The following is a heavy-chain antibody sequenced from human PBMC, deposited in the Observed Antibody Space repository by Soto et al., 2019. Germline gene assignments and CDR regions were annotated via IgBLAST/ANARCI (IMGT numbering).Heavy chain of an antibody. D-gene: IGHD4-17*01. J-gene: IGHJ3*02. CDR1: GFTFSSYA. CDR2: ISGSGGST. Sequence: GGSLRLSCAASGFTFSSYAMSWVRQAPGKGLEWVSAISGSGGSTYYADSVKGRFTISRDNSKNTLYLQMNSLRAKDTAVYYCAKDRTLRHAFDIWGQGTMVPVSS. CDR3: AKDRTLRHAFDI. V-gene: IGHV3-23*01.